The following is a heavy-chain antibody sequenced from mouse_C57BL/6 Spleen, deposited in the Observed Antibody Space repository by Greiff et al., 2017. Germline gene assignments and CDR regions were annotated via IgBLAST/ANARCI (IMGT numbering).Heavy chain of an antibody. D-gene: IGHD2-1*01. CDR1: GYTFTSYW. Sequence: VQLQQPGAELVKPGASVKLSCKASGYTFTSYWMHWVKQRPGQGLEWIGMIHPNSGSTNYNEKFKSKATLTVDKSSSTAYMQLSSLTSEDSAVYYCARRPSTEDYAMDYWGQGTSVTVSS. CDR3: ARRPSTEDYAMDY. J-gene: IGHJ4*01. CDR2: IHPNSGST. V-gene: IGHV1-64*01.